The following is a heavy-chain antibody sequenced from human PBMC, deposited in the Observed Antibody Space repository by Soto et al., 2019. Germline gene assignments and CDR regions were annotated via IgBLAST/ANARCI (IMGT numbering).Heavy chain of an antibody. D-gene: IGHD2-15*01. CDR1: GDSVSSNSAA. V-gene: IGHV6-1*01. CDR2: TYYRSKWYN. CDR3: ARDRGYCSGGSCYGDGMDV. Sequence: QTLSLTCAISGDSVSSNSAAWNWIRQSPSRGLEWLGRTYYRSKWYNDYAVSVKSRITINPDTSKNQFSLQLNSVTPEDTAVYYCARDRGYCSGGSCYGDGMDVWGQGTTVTVSS. J-gene: IGHJ6*02.